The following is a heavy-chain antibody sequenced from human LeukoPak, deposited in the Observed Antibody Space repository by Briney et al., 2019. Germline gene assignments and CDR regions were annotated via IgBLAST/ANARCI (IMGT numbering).Heavy chain of an antibody. CDR1: GGSISSGGYY. V-gene: IGHV4-31*03. Sequence: TSETLSLTCTVSGGSISSGGYYWSWIRQHPGKGLEWIGYIYYSGSTYYNPSLKSRVTISVDTSKNQFSLKLSSVTAADTAVYYCARHGYGGNGRMDYWGQGTLVTVSS. D-gene: IGHD4-17*01. CDR3: ARHGYGGNGRMDY. CDR2: IYYSGST. J-gene: IGHJ4*02.